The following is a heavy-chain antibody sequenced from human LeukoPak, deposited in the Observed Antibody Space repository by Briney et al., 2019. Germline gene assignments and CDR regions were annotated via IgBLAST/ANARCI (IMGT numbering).Heavy chain of an antibody. CDR2: IYYSGST. J-gene: IGHJ4*02. CDR1: GGSISSSIYY. V-gene: IGHV4-39*01. Sequence: PSETLSLTCTVSGGSISSSIYYWGWIRQPPGKGLEWIGSIYYSGSTYYNPSLKSRVTISVDTSKNQFSLKLSSVTAADTAVYYCARRVSYDSSGYYAYYFDYWGQGTLVTVSS. CDR3: ARRVSYDSSGYYAYYFDY. D-gene: IGHD3-22*01.